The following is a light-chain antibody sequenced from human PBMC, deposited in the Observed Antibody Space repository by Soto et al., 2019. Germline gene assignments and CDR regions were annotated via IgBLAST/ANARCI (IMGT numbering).Light chain of an antibody. V-gene: IGKV1-33*01. CDR2: DAS. CDR3: HQYDNLPPALT. CDR1: QDISNY. J-gene: IGKJ4*01. Sequence: DIQMTQSPSSLSASVGDRVTITCQASQDISNYLNWYQQKPGKAPKLLIYDASNLETGVPSRFSGSGSGTDFTFTISSLQPEDIATYYCHQYDNLPPALTFGGGTKVEIK.